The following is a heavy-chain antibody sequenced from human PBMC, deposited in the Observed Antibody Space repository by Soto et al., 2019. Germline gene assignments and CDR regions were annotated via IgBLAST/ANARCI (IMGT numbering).Heavy chain of an antibody. CDR3: AAAGLVEGFGAIYYYYYGMDV. J-gene: IGHJ6*02. D-gene: IGHD6-13*01. CDR2: IIPIFGTA. Sequence: ASVKVSCKASGGTFSSYAISWGRQAPGQGLEWMGGIIPIFGTANYAQKFQGRVTITADESTSTAYMELSSLRSEDTAVYYCAAAGLVEGFGAIYYYYYGMDVWGQGTTVTVSS. V-gene: IGHV1-69*13. CDR1: GGTFSSYA.